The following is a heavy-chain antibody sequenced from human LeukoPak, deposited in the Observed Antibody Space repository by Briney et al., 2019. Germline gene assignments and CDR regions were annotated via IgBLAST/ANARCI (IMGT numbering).Heavy chain of an antibody. D-gene: IGHD2-2*01. V-gene: IGHV3-48*02. CDR2: ISCCSNTI. J-gene: IGHJ4*02. Sequence: PGGSLRLSCAASGFTFSSYSMNWVRQAPGEGLEWVSYISCCSNTIYYADSVKGRFTISRDTAKNSLYLQMNSLRDEDSAVYYCARGYCSSNSCAFDYWGQGTLVTVYS. CDR1: GFTFSSYS. CDR3: ARGYCSSNSCAFDY.